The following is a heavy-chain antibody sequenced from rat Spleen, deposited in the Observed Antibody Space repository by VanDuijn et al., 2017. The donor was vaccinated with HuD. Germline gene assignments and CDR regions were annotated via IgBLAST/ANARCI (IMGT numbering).Heavy chain of an antibody. CDR1: GFTFSSYW. Sequence: EVQLVETGGGLVQPGRSLKLSCVASGFTFSSYWMYWTRQAPGKGLEWVSSIDTDGGRTYYPDSVKGRFTISRDNAENTVYLQMNSLTSEDTATYYCAVAGYGYWGQGASVTVSS. D-gene: IGHD1-12*03. CDR2: IDTDGGRT. V-gene: IGHV5-58*01. J-gene: IGHJ4*01. CDR3: AVAGYGY.